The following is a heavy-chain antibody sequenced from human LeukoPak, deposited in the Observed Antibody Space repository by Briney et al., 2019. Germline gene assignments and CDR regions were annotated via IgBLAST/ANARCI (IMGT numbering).Heavy chain of an antibody. D-gene: IGHD3-16*01. CDR1: GFTFDDYA. J-gene: IGHJ4*02. Sequence: GGSLRLSCAASGFTFDDYAMHWVRQAPGKGLEWVSGISWKSGSIGYADSVKGRFTISRDNAKNSLYLQMNSLKTEDTAVYYCTTAGFVMITFGGAILDYWGQGTLVTVSS. CDR2: ISWKSGSI. V-gene: IGHV3-9*01. CDR3: TTAGFVMITFGGAILDY.